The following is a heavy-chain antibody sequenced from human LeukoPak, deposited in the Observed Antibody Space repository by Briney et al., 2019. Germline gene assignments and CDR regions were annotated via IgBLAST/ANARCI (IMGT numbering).Heavy chain of an antibody. D-gene: IGHD3-22*01. V-gene: IGHV3-30-3*01. CDR1: GFTFSSYA. CDR3: ARATTSNYYDSSGYYSY. J-gene: IGHJ4*02. CDR2: ISYDGSNK. Sequence: GRSLRLSCAASGFTFSSYAMHWVRQAPGKGLEWVAVISYDGSNKYYADSVKGRFTISRDNSKNTLYLQMNSLGAEDTAVYYCARATTSNYYDSSGYYSYWGQGTLVTVSS.